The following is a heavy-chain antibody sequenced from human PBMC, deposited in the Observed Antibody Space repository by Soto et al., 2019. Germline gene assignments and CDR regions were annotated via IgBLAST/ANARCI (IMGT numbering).Heavy chain of an antibody. Sequence: ASVKGYCKAAGYPFTSYHMHWVRQAPGQGLEWMGGIIPNFGPTRYARKFQGRVTMTTDASTSTAYMELRSLRSDDTAVYYCARDPHEYWTSYWFDPWGQGTLVTVSS. CDR2: IIPNFGPT. D-gene: IGHD3-3*01. CDR3: ARDPHEYWTSYWFDP. V-gene: IGHV1-46*01. J-gene: IGHJ5*02. CDR1: GYPFTSYH.